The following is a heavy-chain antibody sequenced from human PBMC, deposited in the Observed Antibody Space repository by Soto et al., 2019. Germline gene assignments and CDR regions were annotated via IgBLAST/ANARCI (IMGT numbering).Heavy chain of an antibody. Sequence: ASVKVSCKASGYTFTSYGISWVRQAPGQGLEWMGWISAYNGNTNYAQKLQGSVTMTTDTSTRKAYMELRSLRYDDRAVYYCARDRPLTLYYYDSSPRVCVFDIWRKGTMVTVS. D-gene: IGHD3-22*01. CDR1: GYTFTSYG. J-gene: IGHJ3*02. V-gene: IGHV1-18*01. CDR2: ISAYNGNT. CDR3: ARDRPLTLYYYDSSPRVCVFDI.